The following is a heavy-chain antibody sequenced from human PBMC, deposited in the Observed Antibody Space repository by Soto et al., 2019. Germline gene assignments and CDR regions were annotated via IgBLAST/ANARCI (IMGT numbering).Heavy chain of an antibody. CDR3: ARAIAAAGIYYYGMNV. CDR2: INPNSGAT. J-gene: IGHJ6*02. Sequence: ASVKVSCKASGYTFTDYYIHWVRQAPGQGLEWLGWINPNSGATNYAHKFQAWVTMTRETSISTAYMELSSLRSDDTTVYYCARAIAAAGIYYYGMNVWGQGTTVTVSS. V-gene: IGHV1-2*04. D-gene: IGHD6-13*01. CDR1: GYTFTDYY.